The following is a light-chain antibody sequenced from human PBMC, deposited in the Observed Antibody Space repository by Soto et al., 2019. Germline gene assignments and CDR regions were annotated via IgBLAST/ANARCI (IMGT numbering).Light chain of an antibody. V-gene: IGKV3-11*01. CDR1: QSIRNS. J-gene: IGKJ5*01. CDR3: QQRGEWPPGAT. Sequence: EIVLTQSPATLSLSPWERATLSCWASQSIRNSLAWYQQKPGQAPRLLIYDASTRATGIPARFSGSGSGTDFTLTISSLEPEDFAVYYCQQRGEWPPGATFGQGTRLEIK. CDR2: DAS.